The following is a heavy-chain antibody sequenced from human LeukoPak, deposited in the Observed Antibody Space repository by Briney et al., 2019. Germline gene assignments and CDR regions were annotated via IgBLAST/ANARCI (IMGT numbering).Heavy chain of an antibody. CDR1: GYTFTGYY. V-gene: IGHV1-2*02. J-gene: IGHJ3*02. D-gene: IGHD1-26*01. CDR2: INPNSGGT. CDR3: AREGFGSGRDDAFDI. Sequence: ASVKVSCKVSGYTFTGYYMHWVRQAPGQGLEWMGWINPNSGGTNYAQKFQGRVTMTRDTSISTAYMELSRLRSDDTAVYYCAREGFGSGRDDAFDIWGQGTMVTVSS.